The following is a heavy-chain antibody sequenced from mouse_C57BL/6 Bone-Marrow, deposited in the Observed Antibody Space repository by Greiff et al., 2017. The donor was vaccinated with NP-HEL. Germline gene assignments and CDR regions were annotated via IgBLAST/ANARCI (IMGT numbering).Heavy chain of an antibody. V-gene: IGHV5-12*01. J-gene: IGHJ2*01. CDR1: GFTFSDYY. D-gene: IGHD1-1*01. CDR2: ISNGGGST. Sequence: EVKLVESGGGLVQPGGSLKLSCAASGFTFSDYYMYWVRQTPEKRLEWVAYISNGGGSTYYPDTVQGRFTLSRDNAKNTLYLQMSRLKSEDTAMYYCARDYGEGYFDYWGQGTTLTVSS. CDR3: ARDYGEGYFDY.